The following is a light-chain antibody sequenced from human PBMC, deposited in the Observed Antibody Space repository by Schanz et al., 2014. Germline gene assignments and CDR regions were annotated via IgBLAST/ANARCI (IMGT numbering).Light chain of an antibody. J-gene: IGLJ2*01. CDR1: GSTFASNI. CDR3: AAWDDSLNGHVV. Sequence: QSVLTQPPSASGPPGQRVTISCSGGGSTFASNIVNWYQQLPGTAPKLLIYSNYLRPSGVPDRFSASKSGTSASLAISGLQSEDEAHYYCAAWDDSLNGHVVFGGGTKVTVL. CDR2: SNY. V-gene: IGLV1-44*01.